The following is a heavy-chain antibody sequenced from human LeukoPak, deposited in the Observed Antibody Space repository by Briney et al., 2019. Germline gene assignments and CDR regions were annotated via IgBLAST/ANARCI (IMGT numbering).Heavy chain of an antibody. CDR2: IGGSGGST. CDR1: GFTFSSYG. CDR3: ATALRGYSGYDDY. V-gene: IGHV3-23*01. D-gene: IGHD5-12*01. Sequence: PGGSLRLSCAASGFTFSSYGMSWVRQAPGKGLEWVSAIGGSGGSTYYADSVKGRFTISRDNSKNTLYLQMNSLRAEDTAVYYCATALRGYSGYDDYWGQGTLVTVSS. J-gene: IGHJ4*02.